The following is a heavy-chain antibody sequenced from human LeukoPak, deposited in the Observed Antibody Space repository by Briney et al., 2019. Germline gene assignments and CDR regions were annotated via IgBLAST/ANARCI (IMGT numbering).Heavy chain of an antibody. J-gene: IGHJ4*02. CDR3: ARWAEYSSFLDY. V-gene: IGHV5-10-1*01. Sequence: GESLKISCKGSGYSFTSYWISWVRQMPGKGLEWMGRIDPSDSYTNYSPSFQGHVTISADKSISTAYLQWSSLKASDTAMYYCARWAEYSSFLDYWGQGTLVTVSS. CDR1: GYSFTSYW. CDR2: IDPSDSYT. D-gene: IGHD6-6*01.